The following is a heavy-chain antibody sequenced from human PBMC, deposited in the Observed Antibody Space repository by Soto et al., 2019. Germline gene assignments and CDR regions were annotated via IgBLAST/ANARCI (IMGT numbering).Heavy chain of an antibody. D-gene: IGHD3-3*01. CDR2: ISAYNGNT. CDR3: ARAMGWSGYYLLRWFDP. J-gene: IGHJ5*02. Sequence: ASVKVSCKASGYTFTSYGISWVRQAPGQGLEWMGWISAYNGNTNYAQKLQGRFTMTTDTSTSTAYMELRSLRSDDTAVYYCARAMGWSGYYLLRWFDPWGQGTLVTVSS. CDR1: GYTFTSYG. V-gene: IGHV1-18*01.